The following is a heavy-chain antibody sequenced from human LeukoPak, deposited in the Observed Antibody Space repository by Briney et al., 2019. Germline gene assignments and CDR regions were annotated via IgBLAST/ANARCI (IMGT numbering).Heavy chain of an antibody. CDR2: ISAYNGNT. V-gene: IGHV1-18*01. D-gene: IGHD6-6*01. J-gene: IGHJ4*02. CDR3: ARCIAARRYFQGELDY. Sequence: ASVKVSCKASGYTFTSYGISWVRQAPRQGLDWMGWISAYNGNTNYAQKLQGRVTMTTDTSTSTAYMELRSLRSDDTAVYYCARCIAARRYFQGELDYWGQGTLVTVSS. CDR1: GYTFTSYG.